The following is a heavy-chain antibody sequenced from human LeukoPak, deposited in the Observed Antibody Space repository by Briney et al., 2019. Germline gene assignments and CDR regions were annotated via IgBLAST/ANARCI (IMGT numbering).Heavy chain of an antibody. V-gene: IGHV3-30*02. J-gene: IGHJ4*02. CDR3: AKGGYYDKVFFDY. CDR2: IRYGGSNK. Sequence: GGSLRLSCAASGFTFSSYGMHWVRQAPGKGLEWVAFIRYGGSNKYYADSVKGRFTISRDNAKNTLYLQMNSLRAEDTAVYYCAKGGYYDKVFFDYWGQGTLVTVSS. D-gene: IGHD3-22*01. CDR1: GFTFSSYG.